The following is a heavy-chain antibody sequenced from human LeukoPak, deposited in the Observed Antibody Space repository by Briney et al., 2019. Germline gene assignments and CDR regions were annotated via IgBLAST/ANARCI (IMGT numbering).Heavy chain of an antibody. D-gene: IGHD3-3*01. Sequence: MPSETLSLTCTVSGGSISSYYWSWIRQPPGKGLEWIGYIYYSGSTNYNPSLKSRVTISVDTSKNQFSLKLSSVTAADTAVYYCARDRKMPSDFWSGYSRENAFDIWGQGTMVTVSS. J-gene: IGHJ3*02. CDR3: ARDRKMPSDFWSGYSRENAFDI. CDR2: IYYSGST. V-gene: IGHV4-59*01. CDR1: GGSISSYY.